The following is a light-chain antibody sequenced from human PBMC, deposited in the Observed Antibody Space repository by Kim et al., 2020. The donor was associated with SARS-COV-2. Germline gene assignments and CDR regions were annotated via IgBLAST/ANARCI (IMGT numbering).Light chain of an antibody. CDR1: SSDVAGYKY. CDR2: DVT. CDR3: SSDISSNPGVL. Sequence: QSALTQPASVSGSPGQSITIPCTGTSSDVAGYKYVSWYQQHPGKAPKLIIYDVTNRPSGVSDRFSGSKSGNAASLTISGLQAEDDADYYCSSDISSNPGVLFGGGTKLTVL. V-gene: IGLV2-14*03. J-gene: IGLJ2*01.